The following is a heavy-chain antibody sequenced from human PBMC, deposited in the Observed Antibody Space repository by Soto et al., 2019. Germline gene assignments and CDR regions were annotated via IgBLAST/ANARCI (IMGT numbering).Heavy chain of an antibody. CDR3: ARDQQADYDILTGSPSDYYHYGMDV. D-gene: IGHD3-9*01. J-gene: IGHJ6*02. V-gene: IGHV1-69*13. Sequence: SVKVSCKASGYTFTSYYMHWVRQAPGQGLEWMGGIIPIFGTANYAQKFQGRVTITADESTSTAYMELSSLRSEDTAVYYCARDQQADYDILTGSPSDYYHYGMDVWGQGTTVTVSS. CDR2: IIPIFGTA. CDR1: GYTFTSYY.